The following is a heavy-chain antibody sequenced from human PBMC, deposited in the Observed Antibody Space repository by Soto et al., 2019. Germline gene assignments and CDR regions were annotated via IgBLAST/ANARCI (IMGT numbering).Heavy chain of an antibody. CDR1: GGSISSSTYY. V-gene: IGHV4-39*01. CDR2: IYYSGST. Sequence: SETLSLTCTVSGGSISSSTYYWGWIRQPPGKGLEWIGSIYYSGSTYYSPSLKSRVTISVDTSKNQFSLNLSSVTAADTAVYYCARSSTVRPNFDYWGQGTLVTV. CDR3: ARSSTVRPNFDY. D-gene: IGHD2-2*01. J-gene: IGHJ4*02.